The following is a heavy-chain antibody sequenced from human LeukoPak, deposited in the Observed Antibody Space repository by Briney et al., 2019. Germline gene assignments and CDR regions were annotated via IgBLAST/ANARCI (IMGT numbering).Heavy chain of an antibody. V-gene: IGHV3-23*01. CDR2: ISSTGIAA. D-gene: IGHD3-3*01. J-gene: IGHJ4*02. CDR1: GFTFNNYA. Sequence: GGSLRLSCATSGFTFNNYAMSWVRQAPGKGLEWVSAISSTGIAAYYADSVKGRFTISRDNSKNTLYLQMNSLRAEDTAVYYCAKCRGSLWSGYPPDYWGQGTLVTVSS. CDR3: AKCRGSLWSGYPPDY.